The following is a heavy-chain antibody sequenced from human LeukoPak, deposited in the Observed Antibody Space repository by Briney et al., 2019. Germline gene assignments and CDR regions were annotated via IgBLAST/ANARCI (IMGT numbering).Heavy chain of an antibody. V-gene: IGHV1-2*06. CDR3: AREEQYYDILTGYYSYYYYYMDV. Sequence: ASVKVSCKASGYTFTGYYTHWVRQAPGQGLEWMGRINPNSGGTNYAQKFQGRVTMTRDTSISTAYMELSRLRSDDTAVYYCAREEQYYDILTGYYSYYYYYMDVWGKGTTVTVSS. CDR1: GYTFTGYY. CDR2: INPNSGGT. J-gene: IGHJ6*03. D-gene: IGHD3-9*01.